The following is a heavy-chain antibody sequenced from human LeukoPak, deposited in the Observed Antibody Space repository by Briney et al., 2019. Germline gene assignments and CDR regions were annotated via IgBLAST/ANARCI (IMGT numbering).Heavy chain of an antibody. CDR3: ARDPKGYCSSTSCYTPNY. Sequence: SETLSLTCAVYGGSFSGYYWSWIRQPPGKGLEWIGEINHSGSTNYNPSLKSRVTISVDTSKNQFSLKLSSVTAADTAVYYCARDPKGYCSSTSCYTPNYWGQGTLVTVSS. V-gene: IGHV4-34*01. J-gene: IGHJ4*02. CDR2: INHSGST. D-gene: IGHD2-2*02. CDR1: GGSFSGYY.